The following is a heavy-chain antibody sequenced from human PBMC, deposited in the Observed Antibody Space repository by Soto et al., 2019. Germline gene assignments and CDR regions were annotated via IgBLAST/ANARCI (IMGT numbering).Heavy chain of an antibody. Sequence: QVQLVESGGGVVQPGRSLRLSCAASGFTFSSYAMHWVRQAPGKGLEWVAVISYDGSNKYYADSVKGRFTISRDNSKNTLYLQMNSLRAADTAVYYCARVGIAVAGTYWYFDLWGRGTLVTVSS. D-gene: IGHD6-19*01. CDR1: GFTFSSYA. CDR2: ISYDGSNK. V-gene: IGHV3-30-3*01. CDR3: ARVGIAVAGTYWYFDL. J-gene: IGHJ2*01.